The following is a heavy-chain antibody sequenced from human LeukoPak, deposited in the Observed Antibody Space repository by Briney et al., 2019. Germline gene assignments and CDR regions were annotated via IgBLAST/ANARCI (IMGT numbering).Heavy chain of an antibody. D-gene: IGHD1-26*01. CDR2: INPSGGST. CDR3: ARGGVGADHYYYYMDV. V-gene: IGHV1-46*01. J-gene: IGHJ6*03. CDR1: GYTFTSYY. Sequence: GASVKVSCKASGYTFTSYYMHWVRQAPGQGPEWMGIINPSGGSTSYAQKFQGRVTMTRDTSTSTVYMELSSLRSEDTAVYYCARGGVGADHYYYYMDVWGKGTTVTVSS.